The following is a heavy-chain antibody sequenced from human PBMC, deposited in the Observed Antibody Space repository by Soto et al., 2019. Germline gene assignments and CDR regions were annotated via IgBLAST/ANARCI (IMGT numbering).Heavy chain of an antibody. V-gene: IGHV4-4*07. CDR1: GGSISRYY. D-gene: IGHD2-2*01. J-gene: IGHJ4*02. Sequence: KPSETLSLTCTVSGGSISRYYWSWIRQPAGKGLEWIGRIYTSGSTNYNPSLKSRVTMSVDTSKNQFSLKLSSVTAADTAVYYCARETEYQLLPTYYFDYWRQGPLVTVSS. CDR2: IYTSGST. CDR3: ARETEYQLLPTYYFDY.